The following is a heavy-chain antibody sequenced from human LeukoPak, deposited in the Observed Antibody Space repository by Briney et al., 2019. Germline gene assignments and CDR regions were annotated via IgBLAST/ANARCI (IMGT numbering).Heavy chain of an antibody. D-gene: IGHD6-19*01. Sequence: GGSLRLSCAASGFTVSSNHMSWVRQAPGKGLEWVSVIYSGGSTYYADSEKGRFTISRDNSKNTLYLQMNSLRAEDTAVYYCARNSLAVAAFDIWGQGTMVTVSS. CDR3: ARNSLAVAAFDI. V-gene: IGHV3-53*01. CDR2: IYSGGST. CDR1: GFTVSSNH. J-gene: IGHJ3*02.